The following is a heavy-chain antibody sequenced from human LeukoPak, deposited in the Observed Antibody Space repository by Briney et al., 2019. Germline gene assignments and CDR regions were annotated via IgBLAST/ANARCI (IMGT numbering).Heavy chain of an antibody. CDR1: GGSISSYY. Sequence: SETLSLTCTVSGGSISSYYWSWIRQPPGKGLEWIGYIYYSGSTNYNPSLKSRVTISVDTSKNQFSLKLSSVTAADTAVYYCARWGDFWSSYYMGSYFDYWGQGTLVTVSS. CDR3: ARWGDFWSSYYMGSYFDY. V-gene: IGHV4-59*01. D-gene: IGHD3-3*01. J-gene: IGHJ4*02. CDR2: IYYSGST.